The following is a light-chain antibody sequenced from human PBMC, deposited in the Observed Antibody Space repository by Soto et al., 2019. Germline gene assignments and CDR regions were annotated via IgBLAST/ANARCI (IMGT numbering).Light chain of an antibody. J-gene: IGKJ4*01. CDR1: QGISNN. CDR3: QQCDAYPLT. Sequence: IQMTQSPSSLSASVGDKVTITCRASQGISNNLAWFQHKVGKHPKVLIYGASLQSGVPSRFSGSRSGTDFTLTISGLQPDDFATYYCQQCDAYPLTFGGGTKVEVK. V-gene: IGKV1-16*01. CDR2: GAS.